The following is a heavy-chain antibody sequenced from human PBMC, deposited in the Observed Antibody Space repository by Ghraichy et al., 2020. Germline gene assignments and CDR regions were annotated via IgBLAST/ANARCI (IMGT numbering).Heavy chain of an antibody. Sequence: GGSLRLSCAASGFTFSSYSMNWVRQAPGKGLEWVSYISSSSSTIYYADSVKGRFTISRDNAKNSLYLQMNSLRDEDTAVYYCASLAPRWGSGDDYWGQGTLVTVSS. V-gene: IGHV3-48*02. CDR2: ISSSSSTI. J-gene: IGHJ4*02. D-gene: IGHD2-15*01. CDR1: GFTFSSYS. CDR3: ASLAPRWGSGDDY.